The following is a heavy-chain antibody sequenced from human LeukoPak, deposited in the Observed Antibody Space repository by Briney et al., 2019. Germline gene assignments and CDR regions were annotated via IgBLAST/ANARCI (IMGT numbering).Heavy chain of an antibody. CDR3: ARDTPKYSSSWYYFDY. V-gene: IGHV3-11*04. CDR1: GFTFSDYY. D-gene: IGHD6-13*01. J-gene: IGHJ4*02. CDR2: ISSSGSTI. Sequence: GGSLRLSCAASGFTFSDYYMSWIRQAPGKGLEWVSYISSSGSTIYYADSVKGRFTISRDNAKNSLYLQMNSLRAEDTAVYYCARDTPKYSSSWYYFDYWGQGTLVTVSS.